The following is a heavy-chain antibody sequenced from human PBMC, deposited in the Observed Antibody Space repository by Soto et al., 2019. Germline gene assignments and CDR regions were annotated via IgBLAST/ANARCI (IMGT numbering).Heavy chain of an antibody. V-gene: IGHV3-21*01. CDR2: ISSSSSYI. CDR1: GFTFSSYS. J-gene: IGHJ4*02. CDR3: ARVRGYSYGSLDY. Sequence: EVQLVESGGGLVKPGGSLRLSCAASGFTFSSYSMNWVRQARGKGLEWVSSISSSSSYIYYADSVKGRFTISRDNAKNSLYLQMNSLRAEDTAVYYCARVRGYSYGSLDYWGQGTLVTVSS. D-gene: IGHD5-18*01.